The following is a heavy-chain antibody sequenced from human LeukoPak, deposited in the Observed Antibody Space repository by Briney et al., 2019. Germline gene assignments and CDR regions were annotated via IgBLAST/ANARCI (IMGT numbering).Heavy chain of an antibody. Sequence: GRSLRLSCAASGFTFSSYGIHWVRQSPGKGLEWVAVVSYLGDDQFYAESVKGRFTISRDSSSNTLSLHMNSLRVEDTAIYYCATSQGPGNHWFDPWGQGTLVTVSS. J-gene: IGHJ5*02. CDR3: ATSQGPGNHWFDP. V-gene: IGHV3-30*03. CDR1: GFTFSSYG. CDR2: VSYLGDDQ.